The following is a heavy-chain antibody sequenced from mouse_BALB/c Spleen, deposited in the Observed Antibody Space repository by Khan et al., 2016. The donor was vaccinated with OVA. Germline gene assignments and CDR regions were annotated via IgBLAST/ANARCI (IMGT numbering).Heavy chain of an antibody. CDR2: INPSNGYT. CDR1: GYTFTSYT. Sequence: QVQLQQSGAELARPGASVKMSCKASGYTFTSYTIPWIKLRPGQGLEWIGYINPSNGYTNYNQKFKDKATLTADKSSTTAYMELSSLTSDDSALYNCVRDGAYHRNDGWFAYWGQGTLVTVSA. D-gene: IGHD2-14*01. CDR3: VRDGAYHRNDGWFAY. V-gene: IGHV1-4*01. J-gene: IGHJ3*01.